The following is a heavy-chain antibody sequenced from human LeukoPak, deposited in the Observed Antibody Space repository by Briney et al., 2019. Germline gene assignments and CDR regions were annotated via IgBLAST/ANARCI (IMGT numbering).Heavy chain of an antibody. D-gene: IGHD2-15*01. Sequence: GGSLRLSCVASGFTFSSYSMSWVRQAPGKGLEWVSDISTSGGSTYYAASVKGRFTISRDNSKNTLYLQMNSLRAEDTAVYYCSGDCGGGSCYGHFDYWGQGTLVTVSS. CDR1: GFTFSSYS. V-gene: IGHV3-23*01. CDR3: SGDCGGGSCYGHFDY. CDR2: ISTSGGST. J-gene: IGHJ4*02.